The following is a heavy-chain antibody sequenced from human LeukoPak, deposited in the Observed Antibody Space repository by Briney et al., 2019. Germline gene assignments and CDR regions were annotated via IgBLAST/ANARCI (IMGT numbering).Heavy chain of an antibody. J-gene: IGHJ4*02. CDR1: GYTFTDYY. CDR3: ASPVAIFGVVITDY. Sequence: GASVKVSCKASGYTFTDYYMHWVQQAPGKGLEWMGRVDPEDGETIYAEKFQGRVTITADTSTDAAYMELSSLRSEDTAVYYCASPVAIFGVVITDYWGQGTLVTVSS. V-gene: IGHV1-69-2*01. D-gene: IGHD3-3*01. CDR2: VDPEDGET.